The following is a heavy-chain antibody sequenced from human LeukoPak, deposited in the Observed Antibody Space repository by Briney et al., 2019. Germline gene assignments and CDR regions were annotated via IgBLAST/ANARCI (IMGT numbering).Heavy chain of an antibody. CDR1: GFTFSSYA. D-gene: IGHD3-10*01. CDR3: AKGYGSGSYYILFL. Sequence: GGSLRLSCAASGFTFSSYAMSWVRQAPGKGLEWVSAISGSDGSTYYADSVKGRFTISRDNSKNTLYLQMNSLRAEDTAVYYCAKGYGSGSYYILFLWGQGTLVTVSS. V-gene: IGHV3-23*01. CDR2: ISGSDGST. J-gene: IGHJ4*02.